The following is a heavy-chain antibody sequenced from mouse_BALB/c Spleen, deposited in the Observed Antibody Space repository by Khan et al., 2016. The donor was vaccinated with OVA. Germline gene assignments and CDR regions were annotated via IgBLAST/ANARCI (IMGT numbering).Heavy chain of an antibody. J-gene: IGHJ3*01. D-gene: IGHD1-2*01. CDR2: IDPSDEYI. V-gene: IGHV1-59*01. CDR3: TRGGRFITTASWFAY. CDR1: GYTFTSYW. Sequence: QVQLQQPGAELVMPGASVKMSCKASGYTFTSYWMHWVKQRPGQGLEWIGVIDPSDEYITYNQKFKDKATLTVDTSSSTAYMQLSSLTSEDSAVYYCTRGGRFITTASWFAYWGRGTLVTVSA.